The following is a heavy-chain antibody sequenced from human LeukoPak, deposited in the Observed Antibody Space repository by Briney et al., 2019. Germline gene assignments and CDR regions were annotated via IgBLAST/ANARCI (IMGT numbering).Heavy chain of an antibody. D-gene: IGHD1-14*01. J-gene: IGHJ4*02. Sequence: WGSLTLSCAASGFTLSGSAMHWVRQASGKGLEWVGRIRSKPNSYATEYDASVKGRFTISRDDSKNSLYLQMNSLKTEDTAVYYCARSHRTRDLDYWGQGNLVSVSS. CDR2: IRSKPNSYAT. CDR3: ARSHRTRDLDY. V-gene: IGHV3-73*01. CDR1: GFTLSGSA.